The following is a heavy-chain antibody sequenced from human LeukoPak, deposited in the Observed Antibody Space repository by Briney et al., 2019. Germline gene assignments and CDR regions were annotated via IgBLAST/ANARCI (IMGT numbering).Heavy chain of an antibody. J-gene: IGHJ4*02. CDR3: AFQPLHAFDY. V-gene: IGHV4-34*01. CDR1: GGSFSGYY. Sequence: SETLSLTCAVYGGSFSGYYWSWIRQPPGKGLEWIGEINHSGSTNYNPSLKSRVTISVDTSKNQFSLKLSSVTAADTAVYYCAFQPLHAFDYWGQGTLVTVSS. D-gene: IGHD2-2*01. CDR2: INHSGST.